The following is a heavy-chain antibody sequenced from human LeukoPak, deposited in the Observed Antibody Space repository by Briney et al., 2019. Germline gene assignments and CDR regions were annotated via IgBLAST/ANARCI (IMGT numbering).Heavy chain of an antibody. J-gene: IGHJ4*02. CDR2: ISGSGGST. Sequence: GGSLRLSCAASGFTFSGFGMSWVRQAPGKGLEWVSSISGSGGSTYHADSVKGRFTISRDNSKNTLYLQMNSLRAEDTAVYYCAPRGAIFGVVIPRYWGQGTLVTVSS. V-gene: IGHV3-23*01. D-gene: IGHD3-3*01. CDR1: GFTFSGFG. CDR3: APRGAIFGVVIPRY.